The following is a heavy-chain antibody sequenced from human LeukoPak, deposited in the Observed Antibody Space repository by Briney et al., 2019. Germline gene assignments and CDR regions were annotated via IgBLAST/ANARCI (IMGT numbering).Heavy chain of an antibody. V-gene: IGHV3-30-3*01. J-gene: IGHJ5*02. Sequence: GGSLRLSCAASGFTFSSYAMHWVRQAPGKGLEWVAVISYDGSNKYYADSVKGRFTISRDNSKNTLYLQMNSLRAEDTAVYYCARGRGSPPGWFDPWGQGTLVTVSS. CDR3: ARGRGSPPGWFDP. CDR1: GFTFSSYA. CDR2: ISYDGSNK. D-gene: IGHD1-26*01.